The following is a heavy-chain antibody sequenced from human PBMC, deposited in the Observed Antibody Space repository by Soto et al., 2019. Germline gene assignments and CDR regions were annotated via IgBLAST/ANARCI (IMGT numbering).Heavy chain of an antibody. D-gene: IGHD4-17*01. V-gene: IGHV3-48*02. CDR2: IRSSSSTV. CDR3: ARDGDYGDEYGMDV. CDR1: GFTFSSYS. Sequence: EVQLVESGGGLVQPGGSLRLSCAASGFTFSSYSMNWVRQAPGKGLEWVSYIRSSSSTVYYADSVKGRFTISRHNAKNSLYLQMNSLRDEDTAVYYCARDGDYGDEYGMDVWGQGTTVTVSS. J-gene: IGHJ6*02.